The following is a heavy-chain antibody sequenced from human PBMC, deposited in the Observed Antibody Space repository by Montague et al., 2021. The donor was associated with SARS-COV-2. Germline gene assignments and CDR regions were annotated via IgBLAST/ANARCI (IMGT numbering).Heavy chain of an antibody. CDR1: GGSISSSNYY. CDR2: ISYRGDP. J-gene: IGHJ4*02. V-gene: IGHV4-39*01. Sequence: SETLSLTCTVSGGSISSSNYYWGWVRQPPGKGLEWIGSISYRGDPYYNPSLKSRLTISVDTSQNQFSLKLSSVTAADTAVYYYAKPLATGNYYYWGQGTLVTVSS. CDR3: AKPLATGNYYY. D-gene: IGHD1-1*01.